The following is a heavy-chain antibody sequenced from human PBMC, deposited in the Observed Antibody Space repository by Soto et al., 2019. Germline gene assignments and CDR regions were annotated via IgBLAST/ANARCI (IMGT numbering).Heavy chain of an antibody. CDR3: AKEMGATLDYYYYYGMDV. J-gene: IGHJ6*02. V-gene: IGHV3-23*01. CDR2: ISGSGGST. CDR1: GFTFSSYA. D-gene: IGHD1-26*01. Sequence: GGSLRLSCAASGFTFSSYAMSWVRQAPGKGLEWVSAISGSGGSTYYADSWKGRLTISRDTSKNTLYLQMNSLRAEDTAVYYCAKEMGATLDYYYYYGMDVWGQGTTVTVSS.